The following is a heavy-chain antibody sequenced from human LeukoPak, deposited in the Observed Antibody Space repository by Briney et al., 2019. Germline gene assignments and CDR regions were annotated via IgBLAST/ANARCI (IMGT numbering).Heavy chain of an antibody. J-gene: IGHJ4*02. D-gene: IGHD1-26*01. CDR2: IYYSGST. CDR3: ARAQWELSLDY. Sequence: PSETLSLTCTVSGGSISSYYWSWIRQPPGKGLERIGHIYYSGSTNYNPSLKSRVTISVDTSKNQFSLKLSSVTAADTAVYYCARAQWELSLDYWGRGTLVTVSS. V-gene: IGHV4-59*01. CDR1: GGSISSYY.